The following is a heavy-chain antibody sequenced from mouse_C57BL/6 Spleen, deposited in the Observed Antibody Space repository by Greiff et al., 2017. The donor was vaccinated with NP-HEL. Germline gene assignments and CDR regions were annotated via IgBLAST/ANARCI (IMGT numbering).Heavy chain of an antibody. V-gene: IGHV3-6*01. D-gene: IGHD1-1*01. CDR1: GYSITSGYY. Sequence: VQLQQSGPGLVKPSQSLSLTCSVTGYSITSGYYWNWIRQFPGNKLEWMGYISYDGSNNYNPSLKNRISITRDTSKNQFFLKLNSVTTEDTATYYCAREGYYYGRGYFDYWGQGTTLTVSS. J-gene: IGHJ2*01. CDR3: AREGYYYGRGYFDY. CDR2: ISYDGSN.